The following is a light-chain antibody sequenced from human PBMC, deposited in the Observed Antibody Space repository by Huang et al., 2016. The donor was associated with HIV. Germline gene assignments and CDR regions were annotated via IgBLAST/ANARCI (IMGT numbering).Light chain of an antibody. CDR1: QSILHSNGYNY. J-gene: IGKJ2*01. CDR3: MQAQQTPYT. V-gene: IGKV2-28*01. Sequence: DIVMTQSPLSLAVTPGEPASISCRSSQSILHSNGYNYLDWYVQKPGQSPQLLIYMGSNRASGVPDRISGGGSGVEFTLKINRVEAEDVGVYYCMQAQQTPYTFGPGTKLEIK. CDR2: MGS.